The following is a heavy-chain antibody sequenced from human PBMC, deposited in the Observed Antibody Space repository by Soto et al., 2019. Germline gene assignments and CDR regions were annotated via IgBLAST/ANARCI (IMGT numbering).Heavy chain of an antibody. Sequence: QVQLQESGPGLVKPSGTLSLTCAVSGGSISSSNWWSWVRQPPGKGLEWIGEIYHSGSTNYNPSLKSRVSVAVDKSTNQFSLKPSSVTGADTAVYYCARVSGSYYYGMDVWGHGTTGSVSS. CDR2: IYHSGST. J-gene: IGHJ6*02. CDR1: GGSISSSNW. D-gene: IGHD1-26*01. CDR3: ARVSGSYYYGMDV. V-gene: IGHV4-4*02.